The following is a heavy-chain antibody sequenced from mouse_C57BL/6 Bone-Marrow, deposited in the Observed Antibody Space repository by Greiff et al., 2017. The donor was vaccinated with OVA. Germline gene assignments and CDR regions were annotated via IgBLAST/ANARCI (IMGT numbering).Heavy chain of an antibody. J-gene: IGHJ4*01. CDR1: GYAFSSSW. D-gene: IGHD2-5*01. V-gene: IGHV1-82*01. Sequence: QVQLQQSGPELVKPGASVKISCKASGYAFSSSWMNWVKQRPGKGLEWIGRIYPGDGDTNYNGKFKGKATLTADKSSSTAYMQLSSLTSEDSAVYFCARYSNYPDYAMDYWGQGTSVTVSS. CDR2: IYPGDGDT. CDR3: ARYSNYPDYAMDY.